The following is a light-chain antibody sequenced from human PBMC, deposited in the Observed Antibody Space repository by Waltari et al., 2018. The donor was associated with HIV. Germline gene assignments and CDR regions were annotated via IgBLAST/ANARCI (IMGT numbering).Light chain of an antibody. CDR3: QQYGRWPHD. V-gene: IGKV3-15*01. CDR1: QNVIIT. J-gene: IGKJ4*01. CDR2: GAS. Sequence: IVMTQSPASVSVSPGERATLSCRASQNVIITLAWYQQRPGQPPRLLIFGASTRATGIPARFSGSGSGTEFTLTINSRQSEDSAIYYCQQYGRWPHDFGGGTKVEVK.